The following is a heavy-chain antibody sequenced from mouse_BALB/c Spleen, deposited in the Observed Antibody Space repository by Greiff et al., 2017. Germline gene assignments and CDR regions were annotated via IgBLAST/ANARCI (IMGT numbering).Heavy chain of an antibody. J-gene: IGHJ3*01. CDR3: ARDRN. CDR2: IWAGGST. V-gene: IGHV2-9*02. Sequence: QVQLKQSGPGLVAPSQSLSITCTVSGFSLTSYGVHWVRQPPGKGLEWLGVIWAGGSTHYNSALMSRLSISKDNSKSQVFLKMNSLQTDDTAMYYCARDRNWGQGTLVTVSA. CDR1: GFSLTSYG.